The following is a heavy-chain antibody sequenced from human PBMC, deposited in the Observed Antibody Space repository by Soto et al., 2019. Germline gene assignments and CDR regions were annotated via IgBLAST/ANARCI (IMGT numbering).Heavy chain of an antibody. CDR1: GGTFSSYA. V-gene: IGHV1-69*13. J-gene: IGHJ4*02. Sequence: GASVKVSCKASGGTFSSYAISWVRQAPGQGLEWMGGIIPIFGTANYAQKFQGRVTITADESMSTAYMELSSLRSEDTAVYYCARGGDYVWGSYRYMCCYFDYWGQGTLVTVSS. CDR3: ARGGDYVWGSYRYMCCYFDY. CDR2: IIPIFGTA. D-gene: IGHD3-16*02.